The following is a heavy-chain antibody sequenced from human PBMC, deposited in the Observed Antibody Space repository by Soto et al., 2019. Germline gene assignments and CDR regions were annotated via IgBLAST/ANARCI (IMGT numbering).Heavy chain of an antibody. D-gene: IGHD2-2*01. CDR3: AKGRRPGVVVVPAAADY. Sequence: GGSLRLSCAASGFTFSSYAMSWVRQAPGKGLEWVSAISGSGGSTYYADSVKGRFTISRDNSKNTLYLQMNSLRAEDTAVYYCAKGRRPGVVVVPAAADYWGQGTLVTVSS. V-gene: IGHV3-23*01. CDR2: ISGSGGST. CDR1: GFTFSSYA. J-gene: IGHJ4*02.